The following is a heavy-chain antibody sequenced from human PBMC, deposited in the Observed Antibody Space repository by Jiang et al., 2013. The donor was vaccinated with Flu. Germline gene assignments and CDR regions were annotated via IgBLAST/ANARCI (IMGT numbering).Heavy chain of an antibody. D-gene: IGHD3-22*01. J-gene: IGHJ5*02. V-gene: IGHV4-31*03. CDR2: IYYSGST. CDR1: GGSISSGNYY. CDR3: ARASGYDSSGYYSFGWFDP. Sequence: VKPSQTLSLTCSVSGGSISSGNYYWTWIRQHPGKGLEWIGYIYYSGSTYYTPSLKSRVTMSVDTSKNQFSLKLSSVTAADTAVYYCARASGYDSSGYYSFGWFDPWGQGTLVTVSS.